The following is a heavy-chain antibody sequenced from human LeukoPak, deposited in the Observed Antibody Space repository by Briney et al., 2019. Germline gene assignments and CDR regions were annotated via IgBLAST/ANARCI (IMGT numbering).Heavy chain of an antibody. J-gene: IGHJ5*02. D-gene: IGHD3-22*01. CDR1: GFTFSSYW. CDR3: ARVIYYYDSSGYYYPGGFDP. CDR2: IKQDGSEK. V-gene: IGHV3-7*01. Sequence: GGSLRLSCAASGFTFSSYWMSWVRQAPGKGLEWVANIKQDGSEKYYVDSVKGRFTISRDNAKNSLYLQMNSLRAEDTAVYYCARVIYYYDSSGYYYPGGFDPWGQGTLVTVSS.